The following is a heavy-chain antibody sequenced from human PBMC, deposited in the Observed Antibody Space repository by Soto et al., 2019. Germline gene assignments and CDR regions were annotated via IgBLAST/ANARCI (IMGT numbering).Heavy chain of an antibody. CDR3: ARSRHGSGSYTHFYYGLDV. CDR2: ISFDGSTE. V-gene: IGHV3-30-3*01. Sequence: GGSLRLSCAASGFTFISYAMHWVRQAPGKGLEWVAVISFDGSTEYYADSVKGRFTISRDNSKNTVYLQMNSLRSEDTAVYYCARSRHGSGSYTHFYYGLDVSGQGTTVTVSS. J-gene: IGHJ6*02. CDR1: GFTFISYA. D-gene: IGHD3-10*01.